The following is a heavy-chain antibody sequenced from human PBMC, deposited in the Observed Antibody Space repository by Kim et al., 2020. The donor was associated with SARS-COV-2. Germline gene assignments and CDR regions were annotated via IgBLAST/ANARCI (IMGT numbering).Heavy chain of an antibody. CDR1: GGSISNSSYY. CDR3: ARHSWVKEGFDY. CDR2: IYYSGST. V-gene: IGHV4-39*01. J-gene: IGHJ4*02. D-gene: IGHD2-21*01. Sequence: SETLSLTCTVSGGSISNSSYYWGWIRQPPGKGLEWIGSIYYSGSTYYNPSLKSRVTISVDTSKNQFSLKLSSVTAADTAVYYCARHSWVKEGFDYWGQGTLVTVSS.